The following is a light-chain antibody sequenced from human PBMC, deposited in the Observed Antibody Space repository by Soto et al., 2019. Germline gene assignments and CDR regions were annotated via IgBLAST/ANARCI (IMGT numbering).Light chain of an antibody. Sequence: IEMTQTPSTEPGARGERITLSWRASQSLSTNLAWLQQKPGQAPRLLIYGASTRATGVPARFSGSGSGREFTFICSILQSDDSAICYWRQYNQRLRTFGQGTKVDIK. J-gene: IGKJ1*01. CDR1: QSLSTN. V-gene: IGKV3-15*01. CDR3: RQYNQRLRT. CDR2: GAS.